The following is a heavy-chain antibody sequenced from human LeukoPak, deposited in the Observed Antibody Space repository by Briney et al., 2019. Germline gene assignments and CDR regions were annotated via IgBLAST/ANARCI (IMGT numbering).Heavy chain of an antibody. V-gene: IGHV3-23*01. CDR3: AKVQTYYYDSSGIDY. D-gene: IGHD3-22*01. CDR1: GFTFSSYA. J-gene: IGHJ4*02. CDR2: ISGSGGST. Sequence: GGSLRLSCAASGFTFSSYAMSWVRQAPGKGLEWVSAISGSGGSTYYADSVKGRFTISRDNSKNTLYPQMNSLRAEDTAVYYCAKVQTYYYDSSGIDYWGQGTLVTVSS.